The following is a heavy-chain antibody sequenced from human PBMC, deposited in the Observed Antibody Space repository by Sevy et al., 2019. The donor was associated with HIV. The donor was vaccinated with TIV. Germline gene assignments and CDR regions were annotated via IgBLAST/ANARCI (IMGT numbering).Heavy chain of an antibody. Sequence: GGSLRLSCAASGFTFSSYWMSWVRQAPGKGLEWVANIKQDGSEKYYVDSVKGRFTISRDNAKNSLYLQMNSLRAEDTAVYYCARARTPPSDYVWGSYRYQPHDYWCFDLWGRGTLVTVSS. CDR2: IKQDGSEK. D-gene: IGHD3-16*02. CDR3: ARARTPPSDYVWGSYRYQPHDYWCFDL. CDR1: GFTFSSYW. V-gene: IGHV3-7*03. J-gene: IGHJ2*01.